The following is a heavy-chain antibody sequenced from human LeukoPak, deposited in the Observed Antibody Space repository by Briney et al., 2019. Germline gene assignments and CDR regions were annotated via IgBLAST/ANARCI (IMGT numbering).Heavy chain of an antibody. Sequence: PSETLSLTCTVSGGSISSGDYYWTWIRQPPGKGLEWIGYIYYSGSTYYNPSLKSRVTISVDTPKNQFSLKLSSVTAADRAVYYCARGYTFSNYKYYFDYWGQGTLVTVSS. J-gene: IGHJ4*02. CDR3: ARGYTFSNYKYYFDY. CDR1: GGSISSGDYY. V-gene: IGHV4-30-4*01. CDR2: IYYSGST. D-gene: IGHD4-11*01.